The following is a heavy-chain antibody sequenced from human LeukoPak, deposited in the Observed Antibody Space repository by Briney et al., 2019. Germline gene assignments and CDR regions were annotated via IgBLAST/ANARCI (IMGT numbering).Heavy chain of an antibody. J-gene: IGHJ6*02. V-gene: IGHV1-3*01. D-gene: IGHD2-2*01. Sequence: ASVKVSCTASGYTFTSYAMHWVRQAPGQRLEWMGWINAGNGNTKYSQKFQGRVTITADESTSTAYMELSSLRSEDTAVYYCAREPIVVVPAADSVYYYYGMDVWGQGTTVTVSS. CDR2: INAGNGNT. CDR1: GYTFTSYA. CDR3: AREPIVVVPAADSVYYYYGMDV.